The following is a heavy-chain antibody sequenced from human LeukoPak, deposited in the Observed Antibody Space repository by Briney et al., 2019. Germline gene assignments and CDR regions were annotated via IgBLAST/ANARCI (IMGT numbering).Heavy chain of an antibody. CDR2: IIPIFGTA. J-gene: IGHJ4*02. V-gene: IGHV1-69*06. D-gene: IGHD5-12*01. CDR3: ATGEYSGYPFDY. Sequence: ASVKVSCKASGGTFSSYAISWVRQAPGQGLEWMGGIIPIFGTANYAQKFQGRVTITADKSTSTAYMELSSLRSEDTAVYYCATGEYSGYPFDYWGQGTLVTVSS. CDR1: GGTFSSYA.